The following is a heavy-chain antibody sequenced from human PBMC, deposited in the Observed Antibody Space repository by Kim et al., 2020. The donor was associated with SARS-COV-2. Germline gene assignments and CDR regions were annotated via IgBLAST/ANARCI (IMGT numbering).Heavy chain of an antibody. CDR3: ARGIYVSQRFPLNY. J-gene: IGHJ4*02. CDR1: GYTFTTYA. V-gene: IGHV7-4-1*02. Sequence: ASVKVSCKTSGYTFTTYAICWSRQAPGQGPEWMGWIDTNTGNPTYVQGFRGRFVFSVDTSVSTAYLEISSLKIEDTAVYYCARGIYVSQRFPLNYWGQGTLVTVSS. CDR2: IDTNTGNP. D-gene: IGHD3-10*02.